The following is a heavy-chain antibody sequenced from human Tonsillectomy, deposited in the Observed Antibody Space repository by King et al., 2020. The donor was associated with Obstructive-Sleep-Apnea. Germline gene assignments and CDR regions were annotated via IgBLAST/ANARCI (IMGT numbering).Heavy chain of an antibody. Sequence: EVQLVESGGGLVQPGRSLRLSCAASGFTFDDYAMHWVRQVPGKGLEWVSGISWNSVSIGYADSVKGRFTISRDNAKNSLYLQMNSLSGEDTALYYCGKDIAVAGMVAVDYWGQGTLVTVSS. CDR1: GFTFDDYA. V-gene: IGHV3-9*01. CDR2: ISWNSVSI. J-gene: IGHJ4*02. CDR3: GKDIAVAGMVAVDY. D-gene: IGHD6-19*01.